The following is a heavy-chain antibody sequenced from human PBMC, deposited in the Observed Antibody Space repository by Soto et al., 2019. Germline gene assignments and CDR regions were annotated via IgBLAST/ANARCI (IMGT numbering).Heavy chain of an antibody. CDR3: ARLATVVVPAAMGGWFDP. Sequence: VESLKISCKGSGYIFTSYWIGCVLQMPGKGLEWMGIIYPGDSDTRYSPSFQGQVTISADKSISTAYLQWSSLKASDTAMYYCARLATVVVPAAMGGWFDPWGQGTLVTVSS. D-gene: IGHD2-2*01. J-gene: IGHJ5*02. V-gene: IGHV5-51*01. CDR1: GYIFTSYW. CDR2: IYPGDSDT.